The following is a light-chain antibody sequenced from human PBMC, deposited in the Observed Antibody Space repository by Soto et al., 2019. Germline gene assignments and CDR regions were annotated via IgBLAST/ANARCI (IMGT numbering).Light chain of an antibody. Sequence: EIVVTQSPGTLSLSPGERATLSCRASQSVSSSYLAWYQQKPGQAPRLLIYGASSRPTGIPYRFGGSGSGTDFTLTKSRLELEDFAVYDCQPYGSSPTWTFGQGTKVEIK. CDR2: GAS. V-gene: IGKV3-20*01. CDR1: QSVSSSY. J-gene: IGKJ1*01. CDR3: QPYGSSPTWT.